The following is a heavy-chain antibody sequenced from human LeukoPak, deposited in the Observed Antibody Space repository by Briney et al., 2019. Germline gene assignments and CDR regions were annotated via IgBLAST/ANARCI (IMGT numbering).Heavy chain of an antibody. D-gene: IGHD3-22*01. V-gene: IGHV4-34*01. CDR2: INHSGST. Sequence: PSETLSLTCAVYGGSFSVYYWSWIRQPPGKGLEWIGEINHSGSTNYNPSLKSRVTISVDTSKNQFSPKLSSVTATDTAVYYCARALYYYDSSGIIDYWGQGTLVTVSS. CDR3: ARALYYYDSSGIIDY. CDR1: GGSFSVYY. J-gene: IGHJ4*02.